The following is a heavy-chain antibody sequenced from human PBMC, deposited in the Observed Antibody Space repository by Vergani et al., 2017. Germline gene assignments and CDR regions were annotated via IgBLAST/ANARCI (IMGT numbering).Heavy chain of an antibody. CDR3: ARGLTYYYDSSGYYYRYYYGMDV. V-gene: IGHV4-61*02. J-gene: IGHJ6*02. CDR1: GGSISSGSYY. D-gene: IGHD3-22*01. CDR2: IYTSGST. Sequence: QVQLQESGPGLVKPSRTLSLTCTVSGGSISSGSYYWSWIRQPAGKGLEWIGRIYTSGSTNYNPSLKSRVTISVDTSKNQFSLKLSSVTAADTAVYYCARGLTYYYDSSGYYYRYYYGMDVWGQGTTVTVSS.